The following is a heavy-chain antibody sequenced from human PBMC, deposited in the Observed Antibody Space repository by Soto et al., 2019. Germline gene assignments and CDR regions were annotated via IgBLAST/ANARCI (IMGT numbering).Heavy chain of an antibody. J-gene: IGHJ6*02. CDR3: AKETHPRYYYYGMDV. Sequence: PGGSLRLSCAASGFTFSSYGMHWVRQAPGKGLEWVAVISYDGSNKYYADSVKGRFTISRDNSKNTLYLQMNSLRAEETAVYYCAKETHPRYYYYGMDVWGQGTTVTVSS. V-gene: IGHV3-30*18. CDR1: GFTFSSYG. CDR2: ISYDGSNK.